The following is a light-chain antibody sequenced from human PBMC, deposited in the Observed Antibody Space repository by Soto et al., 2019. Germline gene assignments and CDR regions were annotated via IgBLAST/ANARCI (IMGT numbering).Light chain of an antibody. V-gene: IGLV3-21*02. Sequence: SYELTQPPSVSVAPGQTARLTCGGDNIGTKAVHWYQQKPGQAPVLVLYDDTDRPSGIPERFSGSNSGNTATLSISRVEAGDEADYYCQVWDSSTDPWVFGGGTKLTVL. CDR2: DDT. J-gene: IGLJ3*02. CDR3: QVWDSSTDPWV. CDR1: NIGTKA.